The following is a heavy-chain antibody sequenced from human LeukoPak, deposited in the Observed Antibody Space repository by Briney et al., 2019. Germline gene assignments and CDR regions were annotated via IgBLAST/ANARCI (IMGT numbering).Heavy chain of an antibody. D-gene: IGHD6-19*01. CDR2: ISAYNGNT. CDR1: GYTFTSYG. J-gene: IGHJ4*02. V-gene: IGHV1-18*01. CDR3: ARDSEAWYSSGRSPGLQFDY. Sequence: ASVKVSCKASGYTFTSYGISWVRQAPGQGLEWMGWISAYNGNTNYAQKLQGRVTMTTDTSTSTAYMELRSLRSDDTAVYYCARDSEAWYSSGRSPGLQFDYWGQGTLVTVSS.